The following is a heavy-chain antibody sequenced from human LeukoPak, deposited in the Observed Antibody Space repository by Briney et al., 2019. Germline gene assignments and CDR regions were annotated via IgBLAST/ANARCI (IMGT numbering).Heavy chain of an antibody. V-gene: IGHV4-39*07. Sequence: PSATLSLTCTVSGGSISSTSYSWGWIRQPPGKGLEWIGSICYGVSTYYNPSLKSRVTMSVDTSKNQFSLKLSSVTAADTAVYYCARHGPYGVVTATFNFDYWGQGTLVTVSS. CDR1: GGSISSTSYS. D-gene: IGHD2-21*02. J-gene: IGHJ4*02. CDR2: ICYGVST. CDR3: ARHGPYGVVTATFNFDY.